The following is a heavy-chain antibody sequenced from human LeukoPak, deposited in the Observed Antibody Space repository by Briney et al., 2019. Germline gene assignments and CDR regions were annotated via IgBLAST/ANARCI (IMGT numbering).Heavy chain of an antibody. D-gene: IGHD3-3*01. CDR2: ISYDGSNK. CDR1: GFTFGSYA. CDR3: ARKHYDFWSENKDYYYYMDV. J-gene: IGHJ6*03. Sequence: GGSLRLSCAASGFTFGSYAMHWVRQAPGKGLEWVAVISYDGSNKYYADSVKGRFTISRDNSKNTLYLQMNSLRAEDTAVYYCARKHYDFWSENKDYYYYMDVWGKGTTVTVSS. V-gene: IGHV3-30*01.